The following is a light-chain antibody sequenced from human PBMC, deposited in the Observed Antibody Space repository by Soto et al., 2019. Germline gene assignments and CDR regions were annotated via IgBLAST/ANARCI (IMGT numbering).Light chain of an antibody. CDR3: QQYITYSRT. Sequence: DIQMIQSPSTLSTSVGDRVTITCRASQSISTWLAWYQHKPGKAPKLLIYQASSLEGGVPSRFSGSGSGTEFTLTISSLQPDDFATYYCQQYITYSRTFGQGTRVETK. CDR2: QAS. J-gene: IGKJ2*02. CDR1: QSISTW. V-gene: IGKV1-5*03.